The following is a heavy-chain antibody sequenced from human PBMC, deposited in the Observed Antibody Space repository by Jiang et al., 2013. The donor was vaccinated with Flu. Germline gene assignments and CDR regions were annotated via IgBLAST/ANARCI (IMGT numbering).Heavy chain of an antibody. CDR1: GYRFTTYW. V-gene: IGHV5-51*01. CDR2: MHPGDSDI. Sequence: GAEVKKPGESLKISCRTSGYRFTTYWIGWVRQMPGKGLEWMGMMHPGDSDIRYSPPFQGQIIISADKSINTAYLQWSSLKASDTAMYYCARPVSYDSSGYILGDDAFDIWGQGTMVTVSS. D-gene: IGHD3-22*01. CDR3: ARPVSYDSSGYILGDDAFDI. J-gene: IGHJ3*02.